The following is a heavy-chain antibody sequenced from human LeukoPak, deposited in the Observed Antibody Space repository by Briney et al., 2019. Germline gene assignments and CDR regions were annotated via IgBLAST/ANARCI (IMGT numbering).Heavy chain of an antibody. CDR3: ASQYCTNGVCYYFDY. V-gene: IGHV4-61*02. J-gene: IGHJ4*02. Sequence: PSETLSLTCTVSGGSISSGSYYWRWLRQPAGRGLEWIGRIYTSGSTNYNPSLKSRVTISIDTSKNQFSLNLSSVTAADTAVYYCASQYCTNGVCYYFDYWGQGTLVTVSS. D-gene: IGHD2-8*01. CDR2: IYTSGST. CDR1: GGSISSGSYY.